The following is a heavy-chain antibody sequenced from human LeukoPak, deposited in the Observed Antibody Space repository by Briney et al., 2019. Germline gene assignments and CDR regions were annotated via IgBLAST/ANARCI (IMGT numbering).Heavy chain of an antibody. CDR1: GFIFSSNW. CDR2: IKQDGSER. D-gene: IGHD3-9*01. J-gene: IGHJ4*02. Sequence: GGSLRLSCAVSGFIFSSNWMSWVRQAPGKGLEWVANIKQDGSERYYVDSVKGRFTISRDNAKNSLYLQMNSLRAEDTAAYYCARVLRYFDWLTDYFDYWGQGTLVTVSS. V-gene: IGHV3-7*01. CDR3: ARVLRYFDWLTDYFDY.